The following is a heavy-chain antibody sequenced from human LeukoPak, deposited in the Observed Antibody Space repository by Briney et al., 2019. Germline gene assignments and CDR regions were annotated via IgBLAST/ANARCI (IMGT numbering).Heavy chain of an antibody. V-gene: IGHV4-39*01. CDR2: IYYSGST. CDR3: ASLGYPPFDY. J-gene: IGHJ4*02. CDR1: GGSISSSSYY. D-gene: IGHD2-15*01. Sequence: SETLSLTRTVSGGSISSSSYYWGWIRQPPGKGLEWIGSIYYSGSTYYNPSLKSRVTISVDTSKNQFSLKLSSVTAADTAVYYCASLGYPPFDYWGQGTLVTVSS.